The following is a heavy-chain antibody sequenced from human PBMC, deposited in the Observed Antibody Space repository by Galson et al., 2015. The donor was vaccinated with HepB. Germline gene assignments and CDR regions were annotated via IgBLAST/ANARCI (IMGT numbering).Heavy chain of an antibody. J-gene: IGHJ6*02. CDR2: ISVYTGET. V-gene: IGHV1-18*04. CDR1: DYTFNIYG. D-gene: IGHD6-19*01. CDR3: AKAPAASVAGYYYYGLDV. Sequence: SVKVSCKASDYTFNIYGITWVRQAPGRGLEWLGWISVYTGETDYAQKFQGRVTMTTDTSTNTAYMELRSLRSDDTALYYCAKAPAASVAGYYYYGLDVWGQGTSVTVSS.